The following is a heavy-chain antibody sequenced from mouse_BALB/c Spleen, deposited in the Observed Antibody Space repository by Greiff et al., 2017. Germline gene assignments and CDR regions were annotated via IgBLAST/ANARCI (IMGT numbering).Heavy chain of an antibody. V-gene: IGHV5-6-3*01. CDR2: INSNGGST. CDR3: ARYYGYGAMDY. CDR1: GFTFSSYG. D-gene: IGHD1-2*01. J-gene: IGHJ4*01. Sequence: DVQLVESGGGLVQPGGSLKLSCAASGFTFSSYGMSWVRQTPDKRLELVATINSNGGSTYYPDSVKGRFTISRDNAKNTLYLQMSSLKSEDTAMYYCARYYGYGAMDYWGQGTSVTVSS.